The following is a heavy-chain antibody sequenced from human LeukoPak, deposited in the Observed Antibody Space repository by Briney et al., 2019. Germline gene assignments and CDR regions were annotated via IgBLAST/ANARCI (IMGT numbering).Heavy chain of an antibody. CDR3: ARDGTAVAGKRLNWFDP. D-gene: IGHD6-19*01. CDR2: MNPNSGNT. J-gene: IGHJ5*02. Sequence: ASVKVSCKASGYTFTSYDINWVRQATGQGLEWMGWMNPNSGNTGYAQKFQGRVTMTRNTSISTAYMELSSLRSEDTAVYYCARDGTAVAGKRLNWFDPWGQGTLVTVSS. V-gene: IGHV1-8*01. CDR1: GYTFTSYD.